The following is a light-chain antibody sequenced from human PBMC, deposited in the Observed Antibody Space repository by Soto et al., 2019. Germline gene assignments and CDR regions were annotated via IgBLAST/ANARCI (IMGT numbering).Light chain of an antibody. CDR2: GAS. V-gene: IGKV3-11*01. J-gene: IGKJ5*01. CDR1: QSVDIN. CDR3: QQRSNRIT. Sequence: EIVLTQSPATLSVSPGDRVTLSCRASQSVDINLAWYQQKAGQAPRLLIYGASTRATGIPARFSGSGSGTDFTLTISSLEPEDFAVYYCQQRSNRITFGQGTRLEIK.